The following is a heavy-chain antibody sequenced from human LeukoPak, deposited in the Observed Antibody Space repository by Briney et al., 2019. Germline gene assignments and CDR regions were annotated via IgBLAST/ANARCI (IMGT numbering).Heavy chain of an antibody. J-gene: IGHJ4*02. CDR3: AKVSQDPDILVLGGYFDY. Sequence: GGSLILSCAASGFTFSSYSMNWVRQAPGKGLEWFSAISGSGGSTYYGDSVKGRFTISRDNAKNTLYLQMNSLRAEDTAVYYCAKVSQDPDILVLGGYFDYWGQGTLVTVSS. CDR2: ISGSGGST. CDR1: GFTFSSYS. V-gene: IGHV3-23*01. D-gene: IGHD3-9*01.